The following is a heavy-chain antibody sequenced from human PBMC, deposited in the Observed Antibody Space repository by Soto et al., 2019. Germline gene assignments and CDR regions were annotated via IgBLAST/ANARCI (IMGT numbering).Heavy chain of an antibody. Sequence: SXVSLRLSCVVSGFTFSDFGMHGVRQSPGEGLAWVASISKDGLDRYYSESVKGRFTISRDDSKNTVFLQMNSLKVEDTAAYFCDSPREGQWLVFDHWGQRTLVTVSS. V-gene: IGHV3-30*19. D-gene: IGHD6-19*01. J-gene: IGHJ4*02. CDR1: GFTFSDFG. CDR3: DSPREGQWLVFDH. CDR2: ISKDGLDR.